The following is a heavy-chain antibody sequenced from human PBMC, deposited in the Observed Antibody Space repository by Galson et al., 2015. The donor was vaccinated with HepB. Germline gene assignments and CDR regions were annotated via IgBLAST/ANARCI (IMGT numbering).Heavy chain of an antibody. CDR2: ISYDGSNK. J-gene: IGHJ6*03. CDR1: GFTFSSYA. CDR3: ARDHGSGYCYYCYMDV. D-gene: IGHD2-15*01. V-gene: IGHV3-30-3*01. Sequence: SLRLSCAAPGFTFSSYAMHWVRQAPGKGLEWVAVISYDGSNKYYADSVKGRFTISRDNSKNTLYLQMNSLRAEDTAVYYCARDHGSGYCYYCYMDVWGKGTTVTVSS.